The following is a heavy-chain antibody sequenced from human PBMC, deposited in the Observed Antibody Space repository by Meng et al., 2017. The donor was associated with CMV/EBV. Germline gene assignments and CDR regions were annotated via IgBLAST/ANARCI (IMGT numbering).Heavy chain of an antibody. J-gene: IGHJ5*02. CDR3: ARDLMNCSSTSCANWFDP. D-gene: IGHD2-2*01. CDR2: IYTSGST. V-gene: IGHV4-4*07. Sequence: QVQVQVSGPGLVKPSETLSPTCTVSGGFISSYCWSWIRQPAGKGLEWIGRIYTSGSTNYNPSLKSRVTMSVDTSKNQFSLKLSSVTAADTAVYYCARDLMNCSSTSCANWFDPWGQGTLVTVSS. CDR1: GGFISSYC.